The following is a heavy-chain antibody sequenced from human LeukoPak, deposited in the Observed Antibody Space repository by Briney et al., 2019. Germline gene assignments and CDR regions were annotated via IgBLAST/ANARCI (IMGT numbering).Heavy chain of an antibody. Sequence: GGSLRLSCAASGFTFSNAWMSWVRQAPGKGLEWVSAISGSGGSTYYADSVKGRFTISRDNSKNTLYLRMNSLRAEDTAVYYCAKTGPPCSSTSCYTCYYYMDVWGKGTTVTVSS. CDR3: AKTGPPCSSTSCYTCYYYMDV. CDR2: ISGSGGST. J-gene: IGHJ6*03. V-gene: IGHV3-23*01. CDR1: GFTFSNAW. D-gene: IGHD2-2*02.